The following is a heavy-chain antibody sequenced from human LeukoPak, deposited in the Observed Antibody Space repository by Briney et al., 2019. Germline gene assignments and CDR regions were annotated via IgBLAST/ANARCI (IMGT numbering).Heavy chain of an antibody. J-gene: IGHJ4*02. CDR1: GFTFISYW. CDR3: ARDSTGTVFDL. Sequence: GGSLRLSCVASGFTFISYWITWVRQAPGKGLEGVAQLSQEGTESYSVGSVGGRFTISRDNAKNSVYLQMNSLRPEDTAVYYCARDSTGTVFDLWGQGTLVTVSP. D-gene: IGHD1-1*01. V-gene: IGHV3-7*04. CDR2: LSQEGTES.